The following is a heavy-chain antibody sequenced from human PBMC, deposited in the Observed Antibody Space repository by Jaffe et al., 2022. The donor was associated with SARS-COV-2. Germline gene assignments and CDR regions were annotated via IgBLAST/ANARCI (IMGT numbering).Heavy chain of an antibody. Sequence: QLVESGGGLVQPGRSLRLSCTGSGFIFGEYAMSWVRQAPGKGLEWVGFIRSKTFGGTPEYAASVKGRFTISRDDSKSLAYLQMNSLKTEDTAVYFCIRGGKWEKHYWGQGTLVTVSS. CDR3: IRGGKWEKHY. CDR1: GFIFGEYA. J-gene: IGHJ4*02. D-gene: IGHD1-26*01. V-gene: IGHV3-49*04. CDR2: IRSKTFGGTP.